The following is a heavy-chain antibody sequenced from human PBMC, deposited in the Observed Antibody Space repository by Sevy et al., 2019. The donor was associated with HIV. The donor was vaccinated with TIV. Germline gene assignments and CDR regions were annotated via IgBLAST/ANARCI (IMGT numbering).Heavy chain of an antibody. CDR1: GFPFNDYW. D-gene: IGHD4-17*01. CDR2: IKQDGSDK. J-gene: IGHJ4*02. Sequence: GSPRPPCTAPGFPFNDYWMSWVRQAPGKGLEWVANIKQDGSDKHYVDHVKGRFTISRDNAKNSLYLQMNSLRAGDTAVYYCARGVTSVTPFDYWGQGTLVTVSS. V-gene: IGHV3-7*01. CDR3: ARGVTSVTPFDY.